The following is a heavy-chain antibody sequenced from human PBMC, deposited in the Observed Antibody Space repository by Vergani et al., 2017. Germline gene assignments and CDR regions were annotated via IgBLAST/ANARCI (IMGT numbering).Heavy chain of an antibody. J-gene: IGHJ6*02. Sequence: QVPLVQSGAAVKKPGASVKVSCKASGYTFTSYGISWVRQAPGQGLEWMGWISAYNGNTNYAQKLQGRVTMTTDTSTSTAYMELRSLRSDDTAVYYCARDGSYYYDSSGYDYYYGMDVWGQGTTVTGSS. V-gene: IGHV1-18*01. CDR1: GYTFTSYG. CDR2: ISAYNGNT. D-gene: IGHD3-22*01. CDR3: ARDGSYYYDSSGYDYYYGMDV.